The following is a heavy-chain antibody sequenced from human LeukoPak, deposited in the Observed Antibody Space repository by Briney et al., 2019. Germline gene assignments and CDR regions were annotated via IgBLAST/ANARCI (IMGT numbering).Heavy chain of an antibody. CDR3: ARSSIYGDYGAFDI. D-gene: IGHD4-17*01. Sequence: PSETLPLTCTVSGGSISSYYWSWIRQPPGKGLEWIGYIYCSGSTNYNPSLKSRVTISVDTSKNQFSLKLSSVTAADTAVYYCARSSIYGDYGAFDIWGQGTMVTVSS. CDR2: IYCSGST. V-gene: IGHV4-59*01. J-gene: IGHJ3*02. CDR1: GGSISSYY.